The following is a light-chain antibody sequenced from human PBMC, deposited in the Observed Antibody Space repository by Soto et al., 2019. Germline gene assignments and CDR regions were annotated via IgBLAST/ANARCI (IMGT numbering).Light chain of an antibody. CDR2: GAS. CDR3: QQYGSSGT. CDR1: QSVSSC. V-gene: IGKV3-20*01. J-gene: IGKJ1*01. Sequence: EIVLTQSPGTLSLSPGERATLSCRASQSVSSCLAWYQQKPGQAPRLLIYGASNRATGIPGRFSGSGSGTDFTLTISRLEPDDVAVYCCQQYGSSGTFGQGTKVDIK.